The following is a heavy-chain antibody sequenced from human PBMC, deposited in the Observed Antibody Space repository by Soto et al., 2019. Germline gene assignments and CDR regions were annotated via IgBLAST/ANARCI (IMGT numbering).Heavy chain of an antibody. CDR2: SSNSGTFS. CDR3: ARSGDNYNRLDY. CDR1: GFNCSSYY. Sequence: GGSLRLPYEGSGFNCSSYYIRWIRQAPGKGLEWISYSSNSGTFSRYADSVKGRFSISRDNTKSLLYLQMNSLRAEDTAVYYCARSGDNYNRLDYWGQGTPVTVSS. J-gene: IGHJ4*02. D-gene: IGHD1-1*01. V-gene: IGHV3-11*06.